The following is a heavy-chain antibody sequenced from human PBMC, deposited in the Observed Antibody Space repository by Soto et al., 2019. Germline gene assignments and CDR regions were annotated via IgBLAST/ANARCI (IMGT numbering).Heavy chain of an antibody. V-gene: IGHV4-59*01. Sequence: PSETLSLTCTVSGGSINTYYWNWIRQPPGKGLEWIAYIYYNGSTDSNPSLEGRVTISLDTPKNQLSLELSSVTAADTAVYYCAKGHSPYTRDWPDCWGQGTLVTVSS. CDR2: IYYNGST. J-gene: IGHJ4*02. D-gene: IGHD6-19*01. CDR1: GGSINTYY. CDR3: AKGHSPYTRDWPDC.